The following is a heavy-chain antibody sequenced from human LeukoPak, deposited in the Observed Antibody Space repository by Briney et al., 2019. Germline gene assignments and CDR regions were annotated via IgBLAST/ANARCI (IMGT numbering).Heavy chain of an antibody. Sequence: SQTLSLTCTVSGGSISSGGYYWSWIRQHPGKGLEWIGYIYYSGSTYYNPSLKSRVTISVDTSKNQFSLKLSSVTAADTAVYYCARTSYYYDSSDYYYSFDYWGQGTLVTVSS. CDR1: GGSISSGGYY. D-gene: IGHD3-22*01. CDR3: ARTSYYYDSSDYYYSFDY. V-gene: IGHV4-31*03. J-gene: IGHJ4*02. CDR2: IYYSGST.